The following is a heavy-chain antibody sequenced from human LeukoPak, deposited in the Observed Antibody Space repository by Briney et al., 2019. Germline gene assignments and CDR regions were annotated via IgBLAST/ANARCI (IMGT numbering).Heavy chain of an antibody. CDR2: MYHSGST. Sequence: SETLSLTCAVSGYSISSGYYWGWIRQPPGKGLEWIASMYHSGSTYYNPSPKSRVTLSVDTSKNQFSLKMSSVTAADTAVYYCGRDRSGGYSVDYWGQGTLVTVS. V-gene: IGHV4-38-2*02. CDR1: GYSISSGYY. CDR3: GRDRSGGYSVDY. J-gene: IGHJ4*02. D-gene: IGHD1-26*01.